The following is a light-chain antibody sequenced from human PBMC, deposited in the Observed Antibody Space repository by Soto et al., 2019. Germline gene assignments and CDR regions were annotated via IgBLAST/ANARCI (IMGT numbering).Light chain of an antibody. V-gene: IGKV1-33*01. J-gene: IGKJ3*01. Sequence: DIPVTQSPPSLSASVGDRVTVTCQASQDSNTFLNWFQQRTGEAPKLLIYATSNLEPGVPSRFSGRQSGTDFILSISSLQPEDVGTYYCQQSDNLPDFTFGPGTKVNI. CDR1: QDSNTF. CDR3: QQSDNLPDFT. CDR2: ATS.